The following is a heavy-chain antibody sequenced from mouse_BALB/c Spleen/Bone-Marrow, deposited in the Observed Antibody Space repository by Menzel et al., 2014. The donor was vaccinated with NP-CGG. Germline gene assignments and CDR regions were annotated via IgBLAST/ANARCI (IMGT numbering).Heavy chain of an antibody. J-gene: IGHJ2*01. Sequence: QVQLQQSGAELVKPGASVKLSCKASGYTFTGYYMYWVKQRPGQGLEWIGEINPSNGGTNFNEKFKSRATLTVDKSSSTAHMQLSSLTSEDSAVYYCTRGRTWDFDYWGQGTTLTVSS. D-gene: IGHD4-1*01. CDR1: GYTFTGYY. CDR2: INPSNGGT. CDR3: TRGRTWDFDY. V-gene: IGHV1S81*02.